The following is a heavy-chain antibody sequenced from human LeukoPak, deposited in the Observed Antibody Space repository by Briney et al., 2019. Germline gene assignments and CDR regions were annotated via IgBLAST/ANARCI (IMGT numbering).Heavy chain of an antibody. CDR2: IHYSGST. CDR1: GDSINNNY. Sequence: SGTLSLTCTVSGDSINNNYWGWIRQPPGKGLEWIGSIHYSGSTYYNPSLKSRVTISVDTSKNHLSLRLRSVTAADTAVYYCERGSIAPDYGGQGILVTVSS. D-gene: IGHD6-6*01. J-gene: IGHJ4*02. CDR3: ERGSIAPDY. V-gene: IGHV4-39*02.